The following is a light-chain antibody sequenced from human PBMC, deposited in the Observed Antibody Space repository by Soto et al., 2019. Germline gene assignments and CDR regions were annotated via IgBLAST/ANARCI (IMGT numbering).Light chain of an antibody. CDR2: SSN. CDR1: TSNIGSNS. CDR3: AAWDDSLSGQV. J-gene: IGLJ2*01. V-gene: IGLV1-47*02. Sequence: QSVLTQPPSASGTPGQRVTISCSGSTSNIGSNSVFWYQQLPGTAPKLLIYSSNKRALGVPDRFSGSKSGTSASLAISGLQSEDEADYYCAAWDDSLSGQVFGGGTKLTVL.